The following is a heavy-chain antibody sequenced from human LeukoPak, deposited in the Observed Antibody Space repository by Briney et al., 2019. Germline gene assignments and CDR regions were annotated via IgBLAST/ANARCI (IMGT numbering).Heavy chain of an antibody. CDR3: ARTTSLTASGYDC. V-gene: IGHV1-8*03. D-gene: IGHD2-21*02. J-gene: IGHJ4*02. Sequence: GASVNVSCKTSVYTFTTYHINWVRQASGQGLEWLGWMNPYSGDRGYAQRFQGRLSITSDTSISTAYMELGSLKSDDTAVYFCARTTSLTASGYDCWGQGTLVTVSS. CDR2: MNPYSGDR. CDR1: VYTFTTYH.